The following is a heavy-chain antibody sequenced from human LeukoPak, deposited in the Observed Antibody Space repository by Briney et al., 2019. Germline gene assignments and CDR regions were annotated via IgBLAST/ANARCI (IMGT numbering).Heavy chain of an antibody. V-gene: IGHV4-59*01. CDR1: SGSIITYY. D-gene: IGHD6-13*01. J-gene: IGHJ6*03. Sequence: SETLSLTCTVSSGSIITYYWSWIRQPPGKGLEWIGYMHYSGSTNYNPSLNSRITMSVDTSKNQFSLKLSSVAAADTAVYYCATFYSFSAYYYYYMDVWGKGTTVTVSS. CDR2: MHYSGST. CDR3: ATFYSFSAYYYYYMDV.